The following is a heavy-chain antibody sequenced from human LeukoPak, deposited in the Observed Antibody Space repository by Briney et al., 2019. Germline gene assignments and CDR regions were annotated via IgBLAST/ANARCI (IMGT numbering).Heavy chain of an antibody. CDR2: IYPRDSDT. V-gene: IGHV5-51*01. D-gene: IGHD6-25*01. J-gene: IGHJ4*02. CDR1: GYTFTNYW. Sequence: GESLKISCKGSGYTFTNYWIAWVRQMPGKGLEWLGIIYPRDSDTRYSPSFQGQVSISVDTSIDTAYLQWSSVKASDTAMYYCARLLAAPYYINFWGQGTLVTVSS. CDR3: ARLLAAPYYINF.